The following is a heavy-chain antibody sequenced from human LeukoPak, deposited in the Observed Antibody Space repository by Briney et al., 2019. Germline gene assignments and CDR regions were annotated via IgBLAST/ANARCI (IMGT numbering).Heavy chain of an antibody. D-gene: IGHD3-10*01. CDR2: IYYSGST. Sequence: SETLSLTCTVSGGSISSGDYYWSWIRQPPGKGLEWIGYIYYSGSTYYNPSLKSRITMSVDTSKNQFSLKLSSMTAADTAVYYCARGREYYVSGGLDYWGQGTRVTVSS. CDR1: GGSISSGDYY. V-gene: IGHV4-30-4*01. CDR3: ARGREYYVSGGLDY. J-gene: IGHJ4*02.